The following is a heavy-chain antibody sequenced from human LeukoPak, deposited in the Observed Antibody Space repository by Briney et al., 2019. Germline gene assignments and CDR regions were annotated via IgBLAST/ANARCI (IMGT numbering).Heavy chain of an antibody. CDR2: IIPIFGTA. Sequence: GASVKVSCKASGGTFSSYAISWVRQAPGQGLEWMGGIIPIFGTANYAQKFQGRVTITADKSTSTAYMELSSLRSEDTAVYYCASEQKPSLTLPNYYYYMDVWGKGTTVTVSS. CDR3: ASEQKPSLTLPNYYYYMDV. D-gene: IGHD1-14*01. V-gene: IGHV1-69*06. J-gene: IGHJ6*03. CDR1: GGTFSSYA.